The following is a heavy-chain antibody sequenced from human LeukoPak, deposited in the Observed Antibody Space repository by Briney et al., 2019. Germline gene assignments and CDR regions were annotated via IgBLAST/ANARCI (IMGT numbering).Heavy chain of an antibody. J-gene: IGHJ6*03. V-gene: IGHV6-1*01. D-gene: IGHD7-27*01. CDR2: TYYRSKCYN. CDR3: AREGWGETGNHYYYYMDV. CDR1: GDSVSSNSAA. Sequence: SQTLSLTCAISGDSVSSNSAAWNWIRQSPSRGLEWLGRTYYRSKCYNDYAVSVKSRITINPDTSKNQFSLQLNSVTPEDTAVYYCAREGWGETGNHYYYYMDVWGKGTTVTVSS.